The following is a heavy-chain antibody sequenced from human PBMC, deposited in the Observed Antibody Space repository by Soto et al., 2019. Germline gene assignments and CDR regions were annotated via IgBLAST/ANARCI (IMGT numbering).Heavy chain of an antibody. Sequence: GGSLRLSCAASGFTFSSYAMSWVRQAPGKGLEWVSAISGSGGSTYYADSVKGRFIISRDNSKNTLYLQMNSLRAEDTAVYYCAKDPRYYYGSAPGGAFDIWGQGTRVTVSS. CDR1: GFTFSSYA. CDR2: ISGSGGST. J-gene: IGHJ3*02. V-gene: IGHV3-23*01. D-gene: IGHD3-10*01. CDR3: AKDPRYYYGSAPGGAFDI.